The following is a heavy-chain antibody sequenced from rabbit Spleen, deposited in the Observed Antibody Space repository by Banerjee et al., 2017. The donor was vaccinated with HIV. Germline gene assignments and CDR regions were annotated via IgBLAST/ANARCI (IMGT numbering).Heavy chain of an antibody. CDR1: GFDLSNYG. CDR3: VRGSATMTMVITGYFLAL. D-gene: IGHD2-1*01. CDR2: IDPIFSST. V-gene: IGHV1S7*01. J-gene: IGHJ4*01. Sequence: QLVESGGGLVQPGGSLKLSCKASGFDLSNYGVSWVRQAPGKGLEWIGYIDPIFSSTHYATWVNGRFTISSHNAQNTLYLQLNSLTAADTATYFCVRGSATMTMVITGYFLALWGQGTLVTVS.